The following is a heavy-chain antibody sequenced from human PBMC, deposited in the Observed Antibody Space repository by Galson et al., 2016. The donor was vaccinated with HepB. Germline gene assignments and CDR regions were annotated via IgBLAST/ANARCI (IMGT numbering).Heavy chain of an antibody. CDR2: ISSDSAYI. CDR1: GFNLRNYV. J-gene: IGHJ1*01. CDR3: ARDSRSKPQYRED. Sequence: SLRLSCAASGFNLRNYVLNWVRQAPGKGLEWISSISSDSAYIYYAASLKGRFTVSRDNAKNSLYLQMSRVRAEDTAVYYCARDSRSKPQYREDWGPGTLVSVSS. D-gene: IGHD6-6*01. V-gene: IGHV3-21*06.